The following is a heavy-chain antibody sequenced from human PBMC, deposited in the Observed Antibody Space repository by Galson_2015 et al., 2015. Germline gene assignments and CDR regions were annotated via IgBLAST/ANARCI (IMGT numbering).Heavy chain of an antibody. CDR1: GFSLSTSGVG. CDR3: AHGIAAAGTNLYYYYGMDV. D-gene: IGHD6-13*01. V-gene: IGHV2-5*02. Sequence: PALVKPTQTLTLTCTFSGFSLSTSGVGVGWIRQPPGKALEWLALIHWDDDKRYSPSLKSRLTITKDTSKNQVVLTMTNMDPVDTATCYCAHGIAAAGTNLYYYYGMDVWGQGTTVTVSS. CDR2: IHWDDDK. J-gene: IGHJ6*02.